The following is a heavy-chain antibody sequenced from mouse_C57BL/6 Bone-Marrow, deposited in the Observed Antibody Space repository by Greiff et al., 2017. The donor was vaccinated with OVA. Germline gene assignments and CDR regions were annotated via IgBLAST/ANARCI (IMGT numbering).Heavy chain of an antibody. Sequence: EVQLQQSGPGMVKPSQSLSLTCTVTGYSITSGYAWHWIRHFPGNKLAWMGYISYSGSTNYNPSLKSRISITHDTSKNHFFLKLNSVTTEDTATYYCARELRFYYFDYWGQGTTLTVSS. CDR2: ISYSGST. D-gene: IGHD1-1*01. V-gene: IGHV3-1*01. CDR3: ARELRFYYFDY. J-gene: IGHJ2*01. CDR1: GYSITSGYA.